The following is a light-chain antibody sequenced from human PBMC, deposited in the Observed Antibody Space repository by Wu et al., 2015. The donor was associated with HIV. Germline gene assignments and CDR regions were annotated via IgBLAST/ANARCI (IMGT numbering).Light chain of an antibody. CDR3: QQRSNWLSLT. CDR2: DAS. J-gene: IGKJ4*01. V-gene: IGKV3-11*01. Sequence: EIVLTRSPATLSLSPGERATLSCRASQSVSSYLAWYQQRPGQAPRLLIYDASNRATGIPARFSGSGSGTDFTLTISRLEPEDFAVYYCQQRSNWLSLTFGGGTKVEIK. CDR1: QSVSSY.